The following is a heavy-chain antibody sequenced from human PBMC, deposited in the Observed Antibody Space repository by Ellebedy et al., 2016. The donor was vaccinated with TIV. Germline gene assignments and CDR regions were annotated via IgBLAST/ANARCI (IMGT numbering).Heavy chain of an antibody. CDR2: IFTSDIT. CDR1: GFAVNSYY. D-gene: IGHD2-21*02. J-gene: IGHJ4*02. CDR3: ARGGGCGRGDCWAFDC. Sequence: GESLKISCAASGFAVNSYYITWARQAPGKGLDWVSVIFTSDITSYADSVRGRFTISRDTYKNTVSLQMNSLRAEDTAVYYCARGGGCGRGDCWAFDCWGQGTLVTVSS. V-gene: IGHV3-53*01.